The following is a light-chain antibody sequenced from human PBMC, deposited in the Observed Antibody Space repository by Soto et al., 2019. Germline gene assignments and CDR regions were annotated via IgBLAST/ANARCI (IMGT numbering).Light chain of an antibody. CDR3: QQGYSNPWT. J-gene: IGKJ1*01. V-gene: IGKV1-39*01. CDR2: AAS. CDR1: QTVNTY. Sequence: QSPSSLSASLGDRVTITCRASQTVNTYLHWYQQKPGRAPKLLIYAASNLQSGVPSRFSGSGSGTNFTLSLNSLQPEDFATYYCQQGYSNPWTFGQGTKVDIK.